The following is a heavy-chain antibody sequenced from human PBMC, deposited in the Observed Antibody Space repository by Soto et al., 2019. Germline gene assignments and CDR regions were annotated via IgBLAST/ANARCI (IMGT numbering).Heavy chain of an antibody. CDR1: GGSISSGGYS. V-gene: IGHV4-30-2*01. CDR2: IYHSGST. D-gene: IGHD3-22*01. CDR3: AGSDYYDSSGYPWYFDY. J-gene: IGHJ4*02. Sequence: SETLSLTCAVSGGSISSGGYSWSWIRQPPGKGLEWIGYIYHSGSTYYNPSLKSRVTISVDRSKNQFSLKLSSVTAADTAVYYCAGSDYYDSSGYPWYFDYWGQGTLVTVSS.